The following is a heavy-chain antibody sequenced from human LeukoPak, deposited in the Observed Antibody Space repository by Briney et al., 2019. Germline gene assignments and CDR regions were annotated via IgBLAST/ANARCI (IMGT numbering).Heavy chain of an antibody. CDR1: GGTFNSYG. J-gene: IGHJ6*03. CDR3: GRGARPPHYYYYMDV. D-gene: IGHD5-12*01. CDR2: IIPILGTS. Sequence: SVKVSCKASGGTFNSYGIIWVRQAPGQGLEWMGGIIPILGTSNYAQKFQGRVTITADKSTSTAYMELSSLRSENTAVYYCGRGARPPHYYYYMDVWGKGTTVTVSS. V-gene: IGHV1-69*10.